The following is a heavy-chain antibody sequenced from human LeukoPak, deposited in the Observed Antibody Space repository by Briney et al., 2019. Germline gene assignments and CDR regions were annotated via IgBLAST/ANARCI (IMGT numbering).Heavy chain of an antibody. CDR3: ARETTVTTFDAFDI. Sequence: GGSLRLSCAASGFTFSSYSMNWVRQAPGKGLEWVSSISSSSSYIYYADSVKGRFTTSRDNAKNSLYLQMNSLRAEDTAVYYCARETTVTTFDAFDIWGQGTMVTVSS. J-gene: IGHJ3*02. CDR1: GFTFSSYS. V-gene: IGHV3-21*01. CDR2: ISSSSSYI. D-gene: IGHD4-17*01.